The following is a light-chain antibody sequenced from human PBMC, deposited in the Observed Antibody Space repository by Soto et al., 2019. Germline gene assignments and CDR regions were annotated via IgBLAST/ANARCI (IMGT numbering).Light chain of an antibody. V-gene: IGKV1-12*01. CDR2: AAS. J-gene: IGKJ4*01. CDR1: QGVSSW. Sequence: DIQMTQSPSSVSAFVGDRVNITCRESQGVSSWLGWYQQKPGKAPKLLIYAASTVEFGDPSRFSGYGYGTEFTLSIHDLQPEDVGTYYCQQANTFPPTFGGGTKVEI. CDR3: QQANTFPPT.